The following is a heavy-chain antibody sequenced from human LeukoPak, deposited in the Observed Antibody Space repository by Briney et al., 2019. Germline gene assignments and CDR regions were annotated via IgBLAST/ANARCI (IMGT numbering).Heavy chain of an antibody. CDR3: VKDRFGSFDP. CDR2: ISPSASHR. V-gene: IGHV3-23*01. Sequence: GGSLRLSRAASGFPFSDYAMTWVRQAPGKGLEWVAAISPSASHRYYADFVGGRFTISRDNSKNTLDLQMSSLRAEDTAVYYCVKDRFGSFDPWGQGTLVTVSS. J-gene: IGHJ5*02. D-gene: IGHD5-18*01. CDR1: GFPFSDYA.